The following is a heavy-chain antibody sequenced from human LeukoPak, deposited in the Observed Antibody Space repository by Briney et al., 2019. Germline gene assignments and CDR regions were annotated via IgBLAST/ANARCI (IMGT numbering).Heavy chain of an antibody. D-gene: IGHD2-21*01. CDR2: IYHSGRT. CDR1: GYSISSGYY. J-gene: IGHJ6*03. CDR3: ARVDWLANHYYYMDV. V-gene: IGHV4-38-2*02. Sequence: SETLSLTCTVSGYSISSGYYWGWIRQPPGKGLEWIGIIYHSGRTYYNPSLKSRVTISVDTSKNQFSLKLNSVTAADTAVCYCARVDWLANHYYYMDVWGKGTTVTVSS.